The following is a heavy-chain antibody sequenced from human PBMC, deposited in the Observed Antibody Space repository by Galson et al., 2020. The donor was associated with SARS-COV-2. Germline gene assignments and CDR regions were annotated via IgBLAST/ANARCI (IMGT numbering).Heavy chain of an antibody. D-gene: IGHD6-19*01. CDR1: GFTFNIYS. CDR3: ARDQGSGWYDS. Sequence: GESLKISCAASGFTFNIYSMNWVRQAPGKGLEWVSSITSSSYIYYADSVKGRFTISRDNAKDAVYLQMNSLRAEDTAVYYCARDQGSGWYDSWGQGTLVTVSS. V-gene: IGHV3-21*01. CDR2: ITSSSYI. J-gene: IGHJ5*01.